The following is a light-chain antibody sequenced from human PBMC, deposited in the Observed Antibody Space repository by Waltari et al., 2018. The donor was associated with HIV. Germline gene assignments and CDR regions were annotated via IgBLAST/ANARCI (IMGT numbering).Light chain of an antibody. V-gene: IGKV4-1*01. CDR2: WAS. CDR1: QSVLYNSNNKNY. Sequence: DIVMTQSPDSLAVSLGERATINCKSSQSVLYNSNNKNYLAWSQPKPGQPPKLLIYWASTRESGVPDRFSGSGSGTDFTLTISSLQAEDVAVYYCQQYYSTPFTFGPGTKVDIK. CDR3: QQYYSTPFT. J-gene: IGKJ3*01.